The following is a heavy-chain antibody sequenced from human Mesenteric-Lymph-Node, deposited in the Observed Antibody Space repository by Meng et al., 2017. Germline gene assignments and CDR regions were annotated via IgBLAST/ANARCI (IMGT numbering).Heavy chain of an antibody. CDR1: GFTFSSYA. J-gene: IGHJ5*02. D-gene: IGHD6-19*01. CDR2: ISYDGSNK. CDR3: ARDWGISDWYNWFDP. V-gene: IGHV3-30*04. Sequence: GESLKISCAASGFTFSSYAMHWVRQAPGKGLEWVAVISYDGSNKYYADSVKGRFTISRDNSKNTLYLQMNSLRAEDTAVYYCARDWGISDWYNWFDPWGQGTLVTVSS.